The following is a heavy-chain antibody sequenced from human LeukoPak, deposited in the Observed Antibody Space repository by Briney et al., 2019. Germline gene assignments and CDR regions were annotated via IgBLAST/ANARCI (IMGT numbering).Heavy chain of an antibody. J-gene: IGHJ4*02. CDR2: LSGSGSST. CDR3: AKDLSFDFWSGYYPFDS. CDR1: GFTFSNYA. V-gene: IGHV3-23*01. D-gene: IGHD3-3*01. Sequence: PGGSLRLSCAASGFTFSNYAMSWVRQAPGRGLEWVSTLSGSGSSTYYADSVKGRFTISRDNSKNTLCLQMNSLRAEDTAVYYCAKDLSFDFWSGYYPFDSWGQGTLVTVSS.